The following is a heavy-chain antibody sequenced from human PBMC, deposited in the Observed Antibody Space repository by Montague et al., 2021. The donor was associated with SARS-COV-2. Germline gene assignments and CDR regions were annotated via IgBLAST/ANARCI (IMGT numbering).Heavy chain of an antibody. J-gene: IGHJ4*02. D-gene: IGHD3-16*01. CDR1: GVSITRYD. Sequence: SETLSLTCSISGVSITRYDFTLVRHPNGTGLETIALSCPISDSYPSPSLKSRVRLAIDNPKNQFSLKLESLTAADTAVYYCVRDGGNWYYFDYWGQGALVTVSS. V-gene: IGHV4-4*07. CDR3: VRDGGNWYYFDY. CDR2: SCPISDS.